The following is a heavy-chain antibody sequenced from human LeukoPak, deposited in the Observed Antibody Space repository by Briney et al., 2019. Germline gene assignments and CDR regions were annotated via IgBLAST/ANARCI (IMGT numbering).Heavy chain of an antibody. CDR3: ARSRSESSTLYYSYYYMDV. Sequence: PSETLSLTCTVSGDSISSGTYYWSWIRQPTGKGLEWIGRIYTSGSTNYNPSLKSRVTISVDTSKNQFSLKLSSVTAAGTAVYYCARSRSESSTLYYSYYYMDVWGKGATVTVSS. D-gene: IGHD1-26*01. V-gene: IGHV4-61*02. J-gene: IGHJ6*03. CDR1: GDSISSGTYY. CDR2: IYTSGST.